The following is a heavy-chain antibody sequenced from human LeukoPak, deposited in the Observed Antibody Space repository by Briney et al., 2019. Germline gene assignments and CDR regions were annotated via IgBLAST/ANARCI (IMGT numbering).Heavy chain of an antibody. CDR2: INHSGST. CDR3: ARKLTYYYGSGSYYKALDV. V-gene: IGHV4-34*01. D-gene: IGHD3-10*01. J-gene: IGHJ6*04. Sequence: PSETLSFTCAVYGGSFSGYYWSWIRQPPGKGLEWIGEINHSGSTNYNPSLKSRVTISVDTSKNQFSLKLSSVTAADTAVYYCARKLTYYYGSGSYYKALDVWGKGTTVTVSS. CDR1: GGSFSGYY.